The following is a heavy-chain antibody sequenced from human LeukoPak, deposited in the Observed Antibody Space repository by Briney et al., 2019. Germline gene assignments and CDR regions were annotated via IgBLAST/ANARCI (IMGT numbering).Heavy chain of an antibody. CDR3: ARITMVRGVKGFDP. Sequence: SETLSLTCTVSGGSISSYYWSWIRQPPGKGLEWIGYIYYSGSTNYNPSLKSRVTISVDTSKNQFSLKLSSVTAADTAVYYCARITMVRGVKGFDPWGQGTLVTVSS. CDR1: GGSISSYY. D-gene: IGHD3-10*01. CDR2: IYYSGST. J-gene: IGHJ5*02. V-gene: IGHV4-59*01.